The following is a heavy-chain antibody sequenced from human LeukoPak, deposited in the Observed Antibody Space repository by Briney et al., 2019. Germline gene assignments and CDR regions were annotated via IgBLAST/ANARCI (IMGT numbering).Heavy chain of an antibody. CDR1: GGSISSSYYY. J-gene: IGHJ6*02. CDR2: IYYSGST. D-gene: IGHD3-22*01. CDR3: ARDRYDSSGYHSMDV. V-gene: IGHV4-39*07. Sequence: SETLSLTCTVSGGSISSSYYYWGWIRQPPGKGLEWIGSIYYSGSTDYNPSLKSRVTMSVDTSKNQFSLKLSSVTAADTAVYYCARDRYDSSGYHSMDVWGQGTTVTVSS.